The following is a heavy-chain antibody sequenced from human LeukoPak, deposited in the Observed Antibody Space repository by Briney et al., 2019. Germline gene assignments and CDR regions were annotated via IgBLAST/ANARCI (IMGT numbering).Heavy chain of an antibody. J-gene: IGHJ4*02. CDR3: ARASFWSGYLDSDY. V-gene: IGHV4-39*01. Sequence: SETLSLTCTVSGGSISSSSYYWGWIRQPPGKGLEWIGSIYYSGSTYYNPSLKSRVTISVDTSKNNFSLKLSSVTAADTAVYYCARASFWSGYLDSDYWGQGTLVTVSS. CDR1: GGSISSSSYY. CDR2: IYYSGST. D-gene: IGHD3-3*01.